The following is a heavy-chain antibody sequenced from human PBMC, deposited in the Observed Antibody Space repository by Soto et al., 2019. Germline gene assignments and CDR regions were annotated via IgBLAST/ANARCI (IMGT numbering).Heavy chain of an antibody. V-gene: IGHV3-33*01. Sequence: XGSLLLPLAASGCTFSSCCMDWIRQAPGKGLDWVAVRWYDGSNKYNADSVKGRFTISRDNSKNTLYLQMKSLRAEDTAVYYCARDPTPYGYNWFDTWGQGTLVTVSS. CDR3: ARDPTPYGYNWFDT. CDR1: GCTFSSCC. CDR2: RWYDGSNK. D-gene: IGHD4-17*01. J-gene: IGHJ5*02.